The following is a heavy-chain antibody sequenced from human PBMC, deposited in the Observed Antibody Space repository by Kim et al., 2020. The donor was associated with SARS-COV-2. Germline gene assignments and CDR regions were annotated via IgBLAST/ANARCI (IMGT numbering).Heavy chain of an antibody. Sequence: QEFQGRVTSTRDTSASTAYMELSSLRSEDTAVYYCARDGTTRNGGYYFDFWGQGALITVSS. J-gene: IGHJ4*02. D-gene: IGHD1-1*01. CDR3: ARDGTTRNGGYYFDF. V-gene: IGHV1-3*01.